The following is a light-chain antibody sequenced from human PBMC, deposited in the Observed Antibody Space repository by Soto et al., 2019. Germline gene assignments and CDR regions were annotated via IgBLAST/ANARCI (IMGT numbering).Light chain of an antibody. V-gene: IGLV1-44*01. CDR3: SSYSISTAYL. J-gene: IGLJ1*01. Sequence: QSVLTQPPSASGTPGQRVTISCSGSSSNIGSNTVSWYQQVPGTAPKLLIYSNNQRPSGVPDRFSGSKSGTSASLATSGLQSEDEADYFCSSYSISTAYLFGTGTKVTVL. CDR2: SNN. CDR1: SSNIGSNT.